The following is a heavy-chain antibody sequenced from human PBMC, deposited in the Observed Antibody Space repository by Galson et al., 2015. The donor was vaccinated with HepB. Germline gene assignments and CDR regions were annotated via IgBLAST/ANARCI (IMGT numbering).Heavy chain of an antibody. Sequence: SLKLSCTASGFTFSSYAMHWVRQAPGKGLEWVAVISYDGSKKYYADSVKGRFTISTDNSKSTLYLQMSSLRAEDTAVYYCARHGTSWLVGASNGLAFDIWGQGTMVTVSS. CDR2: ISYDGSKK. J-gene: IGHJ3*02. CDR1: GFTFSSYA. V-gene: IGHV3-30-3*01. D-gene: IGHD1-26*01. CDR3: ARHGTSWLVGASNGLAFDI.